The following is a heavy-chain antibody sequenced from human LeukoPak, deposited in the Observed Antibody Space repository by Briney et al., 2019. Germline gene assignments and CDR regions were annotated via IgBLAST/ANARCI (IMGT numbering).Heavy chain of an antibody. V-gene: IGHV4-39*07. CDR3: ARGAMVRYFDRTNWFDP. J-gene: IGHJ5*02. CDR2: IYYSGST. D-gene: IGHD3-9*01. Sequence: SETLSLTCTVSGGSISSSSYYWGWIRQPPGKGLEWIGSIYYSGSTYYNPSLKSRVTISVDTSKNQFSLKLSSVTAADTAVYYCARGAMVRYFDRTNWFDPWGQGTLVTVSS. CDR1: GGSISSSSYY.